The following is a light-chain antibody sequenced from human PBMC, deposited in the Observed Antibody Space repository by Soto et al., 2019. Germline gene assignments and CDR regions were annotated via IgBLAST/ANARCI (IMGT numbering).Light chain of an antibody. J-gene: IGLJ1*01. CDR2: GNS. CDR3: QSYDSSLSALV. CDR1: SSNIGAGYD. Sequence: QSVLTQPPSVSGAPGQRVTISCTGSSSNIGAGYDVHWYQQLPGTAPKLLIYGNSNRPSGVPDRFSGSKSGTSASLAITGLQAEDEADYYCQSYDSSLSALVFGTGNKVTVL. V-gene: IGLV1-40*01.